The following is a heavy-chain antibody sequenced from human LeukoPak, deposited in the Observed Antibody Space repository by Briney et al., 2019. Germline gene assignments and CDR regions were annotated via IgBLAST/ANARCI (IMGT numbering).Heavy chain of an antibody. J-gene: IGHJ4*02. CDR2: ISGSGGST. V-gene: IGHV3-23*01. Sequence: GGSLRLSCAASGFTFSSYAMSWVRQAPGKGLEWVSAISGSGGSTYYADSVKGRFTISRDNSKNTLYLQMNSLRAEDTAVYYCAKSPPRYSSSWYPWDYWGQGTLVTVSS. CDR1: GFTFSSYA. CDR3: AKSPPRYSSSWYPWDY. D-gene: IGHD6-13*01.